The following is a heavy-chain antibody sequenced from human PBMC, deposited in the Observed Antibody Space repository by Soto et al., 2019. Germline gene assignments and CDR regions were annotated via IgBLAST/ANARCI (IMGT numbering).Heavy chain of an antibody. V-gene: IGHV3-23*01. CDR3: AKEWITIFGVVAQTAQEYFQH. D-gene: IGHD3-3*01. J-gene: IGHJ1*01. Sequence: GGSLSLSCAASGFTFSSYAMSWVRQAPGKGLEWVSAISGSGGSTYYADSVKGRFTISRDNSKNTLYLQMNSLRAEETAVYYCAKEWITIFGVVAQTAQEYFQHWGQGTLVTVSS. CDR1: GFTFSSYA. CDR2: ISGSGGST.